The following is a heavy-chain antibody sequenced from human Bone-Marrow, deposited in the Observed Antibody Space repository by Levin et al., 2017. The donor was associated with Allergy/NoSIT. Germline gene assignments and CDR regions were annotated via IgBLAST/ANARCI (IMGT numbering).Heavy chain of an antibody. J-gene: IGHJ4*02. CDR2: IKSKTDGGTT. D-gene: IGHD6-6*01. CDR1: GFTFSNAW. Sequence: GGSLRLSCAASGFTFSNAWMSWVRQAPGKGLEWVGRIKSKTDGGTTDYAAPVKGRFTISRDDSKNTLYLQMNSLKTEDTAVYYCTTDLSIGLVSIGARPIDYWGQGTLVTVSS. CDR3: TTDLSIGLVSIGARPIDY. V-gene: IGHV3-15*01.